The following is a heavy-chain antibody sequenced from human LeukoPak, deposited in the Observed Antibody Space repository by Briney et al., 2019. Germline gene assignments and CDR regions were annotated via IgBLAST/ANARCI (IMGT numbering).Heavy chain of an antibody. CDR2: IIPIFGTA. Sequence: EASVKVSCKASGGTFSSYAISWVRQAPGQGLEWMGGIIPIFGTANYAQKFQGRVTITADESTSTAYMELSSLRSEDTAVYYCACTDPYGSGGGYFDYWGQGTLVTVSS. CDR3: ACTDPYGSGGGYFDY. J-gene: IGHJ4*02. V-gene: IGHV1-69*13. CDR1: GGTFSSYA. D-gene: IGHD3-10*01.